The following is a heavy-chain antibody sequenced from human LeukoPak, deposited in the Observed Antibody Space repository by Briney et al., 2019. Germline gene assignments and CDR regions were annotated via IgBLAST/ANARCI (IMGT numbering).Heavy chain of an antibody. V-gene: IGHV4-59*01. Sequence: PSETLSLTCTVSGGSISTYYWNWIRQPPGKGLEWIGYIYYSGSTNYNPSLKSRVTISVDTSKNQFSQKLSSVTAADTAMYYCARDGSARYYFDYWGQGTLVTVSS. J-gene: IGHJ4*02. CDR3: ARDGSARYYFDY. CDR2: IYYSGST. CDR1: GGSISTYY.